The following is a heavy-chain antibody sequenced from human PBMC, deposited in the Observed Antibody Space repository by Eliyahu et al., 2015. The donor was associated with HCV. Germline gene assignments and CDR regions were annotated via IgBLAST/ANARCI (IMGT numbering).Heavy chain of an antibody. D-gene: IGHD1-1*01. CDR2: IHWDDDK. Sequence: QITLRESGPTLVKPTQTLTLTCTFSGFSLSANGMGVRWVRQPPGKTLEWLALIHWDDDKRYSPSLASRLTIIKDTSKNQVVLIMTNVDPVDTATYYCTHRNNEGIFDYWGQGTLVTVSS. CDR1: GFSLSANGMG. J-gene: IGHJ4*02. CDR3: THRNNEGIFDY. V-gene: IGHV2-5*02.